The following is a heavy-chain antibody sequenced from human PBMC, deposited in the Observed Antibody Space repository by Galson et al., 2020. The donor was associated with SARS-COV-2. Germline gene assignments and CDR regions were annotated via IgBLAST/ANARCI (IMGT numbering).Heavy chain of an antibody. CDR1: GYTFTGYY. D-gene: IGHD6-13*01. V-gene: IGHV1-2*02. J-gene: IGHJ3*02. CDR2: INPNSGGT. Sequence: ASVPVSCKASGYTFTGYYMHWVRQAPGQGLEWMGWINPNSGGTNYAQKFQGRVTMTRDTSISTAYMELSRLRSDDTAVYYCARDRYSSSWRDAFDIWGQGTMVTVSS. CDR3: ARDRYSSSWRDAFDI.